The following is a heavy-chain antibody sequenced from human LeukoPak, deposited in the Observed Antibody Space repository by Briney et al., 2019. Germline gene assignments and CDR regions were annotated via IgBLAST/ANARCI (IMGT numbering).Heavy chain of an antibody. V-gene: IGHV4-34*01. CDR3: ARTSIAARRRYFDY. Sequence: SVTLSFTCAVYGGSCSGCYWSWIRQSPGKGLEWIGEINHSGSTNYNPSLKSRVTISVDTSKNQFSLKLSSVTAADTAVYYCARTSIAARRRYFDYWGQGTLVTVSS. CDR2: INHSGST. CDR1: GGSCSGCY. J-gene: IGHJ4*02. D-gene: IGHD6-6*01.